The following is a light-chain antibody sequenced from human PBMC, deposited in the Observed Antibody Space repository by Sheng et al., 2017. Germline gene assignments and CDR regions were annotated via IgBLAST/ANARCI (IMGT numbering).Light chain of an antibody. CDR2: DAS. CDR3: QKYNNAPFT. CDR1: QVIRNS. Sequence: DIQMTQYPSSLSASVGDRVTITCRARQVIRNSLAWYQQRPGTAPKLLLYDASRLESGVPSRFSGRGSGTDYTLTISNLQPEDVATYYCQKYNNAPFTFGPGTKVDLK. J-gene: IGKJ3*01. V-gene: IGKV1-NL1*01.